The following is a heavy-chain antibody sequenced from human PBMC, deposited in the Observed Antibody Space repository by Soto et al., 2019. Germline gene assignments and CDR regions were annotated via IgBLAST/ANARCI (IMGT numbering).Heavy chain of an antibody. Sequence: PGGSLRLSCAASGFTFSSYAMTWVRQAPGKGLEWVSAISSNGGSTYHADSVTGRFTISRDNSKNTLYLQMNSLKADDTAVYYCAKGRCTSCPSDYWGQGTLVTVSS. CDR1: GFTFSSYA. D-gene: IGHD2-2*01. CDR3: AKGRCTSCPSDY. CDR2: ISSNGGST. J-gene: IGHJ4*02. V-gene: IGHV3-23*01.